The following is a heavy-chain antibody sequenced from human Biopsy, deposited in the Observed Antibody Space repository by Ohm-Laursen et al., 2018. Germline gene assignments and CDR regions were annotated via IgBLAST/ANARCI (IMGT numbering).Heavy chain of an antibody. J-gene: IGHJ2*01. CDR3: ASAGYNPDWNFDL. D-gene: IGHD5-24*01. CDR1: GGPIDSYY. CDR2: IYFTGRT. Sequence: SDTLSLTWPVSGGPIDSYYWSWIRQPPGKALGWIGYIYFTGRTSYNPSLKSRVTMSVNTSKKQFSLRLSSVTAADMAVYYCASAGYNPDWNFDLWGRGTRVTVSS. V-gene: IGHV4-59*07.